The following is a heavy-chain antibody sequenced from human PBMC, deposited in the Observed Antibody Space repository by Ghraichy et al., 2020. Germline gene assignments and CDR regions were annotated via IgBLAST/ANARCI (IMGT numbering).Heavy chain of an antibody. CDR1: GDTFSSYD. V-gene: IGHV1-69*13. J-gene: IGHJ6*02. CDR3: ARGGPYYDFWSVSTSRYYYGIYV. CDR2: IIPIFGTA. Sequence: SVKVSCKASGDTFSSYDISWVRQAPGQGLEWMGGIIPIFGTANYAQKFQGRVTITADESTSTAYMELSSLRSEDTAVYYCARGGPYYDFWSVSTSRYYYGIYVSCQKTTVTVSS. D-gene: IGHD3-3*01.